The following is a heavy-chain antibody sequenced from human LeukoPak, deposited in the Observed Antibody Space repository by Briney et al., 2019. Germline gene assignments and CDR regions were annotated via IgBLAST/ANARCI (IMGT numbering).Heavy chain of an antibody. CDR2: INHSGST. V-gene: IGHV4-34*01. D-gene: IGHD6-13*01. Sequence: SETLSLTCAVYGGSFSGYYWSWLRQPPGKGLEWIVEINHSGSTNYNPSLKSRVTISVDTSKNQFSLKLSSVTAADTAVYYCARGLLRTYSSSWYSLGGWFDPWGQGTLVTVSS. J-gene: IGHJ5*02. CDR1: GGSFSGYY. CDR3: ARGLLRTYSSSWYSLGGWFDP.